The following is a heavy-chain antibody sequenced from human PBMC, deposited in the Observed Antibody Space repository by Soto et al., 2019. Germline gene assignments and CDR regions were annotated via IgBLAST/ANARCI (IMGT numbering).Heavy chain of an antibody. Sequence: SGPTLVNPTQTLTLTCTFSGFSLSASGVGVGWIRQPPGKALEWLALIYWNDDKRYSPSLKSRLTITKDTSKNQVVLTMTNMDPVDTATYYCAHPADSSGYYLNEYFQHWGQGTLVTVSS. CDR3: AHPADSSGYYLNEYFQH. D-gene: IGHD3-22*01. CDR2: IYWNDDK. V-gene: IGHV2-5*01. CDR1: GFSLSASGVG. J-gene: IGHJ1*01.